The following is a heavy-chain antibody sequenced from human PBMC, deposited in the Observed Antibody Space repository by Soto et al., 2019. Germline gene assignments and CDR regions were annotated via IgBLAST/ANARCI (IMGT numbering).Heavy chain of an antibody. D-gene: IGHD2-2*01. V-gene: IGHV3-33*01. J-gene: IGHJ4*02. CDR1: GFTFSSYG. CDR2: IWYDGSNK. CDR3: ARGEIGYCSSTSCYVAPPPDY. Sequence: PGGSMRLSCAASGFTFSSYGVHWVRQAPGKGLEWVAVIWYDGSNKYYADSVKGQFTISRDNSKNTLYLQMNSLRAEDTAVYYCARGEIGYCSSTSCYVAPPPDYWGQGTLVTVSS.